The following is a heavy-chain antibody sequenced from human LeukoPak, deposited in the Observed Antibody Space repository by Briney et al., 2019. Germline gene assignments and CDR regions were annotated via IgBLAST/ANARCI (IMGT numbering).Heavy chain of an antibody. V-gene: IGHV4-39*01. D-gene: IGHD3-22*01. Sequence: SETLSLTCTVSGGSISSSSYYWGWIRQPPGKGLEWIGSIYYSGSTYYNPSLKSRVTISVDTSKNQFSLKLSSVTAADTAVYYCARLRDYYDSSGYSRDAFDIWGQGTKVTVSS. CDR1: GGSISSSSYY. J-gene: IGHJ3*02. CDR2: IYYSGST. CDR3: ARLRDYYDSSGYSRDAFDI.